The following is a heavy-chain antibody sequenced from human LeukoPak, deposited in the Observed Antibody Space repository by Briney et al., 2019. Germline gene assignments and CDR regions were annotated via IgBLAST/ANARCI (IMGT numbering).Heavy chain of an antibody. D-gene: IGHD6-19*01. CDR2: ISYDGSNK. V-gene: IGHV3-30*04. Sequence: GGSLRLSCAASGFTFSSYAMHWVRQAPGKGLEWVAVISYDGSNKYYADSVKGRFTISRDNSKNTLYLQINSLRAEDTAVYYCAKDHLPGIVVADRDYWGQGTLVTVSS. CDR3: AKDHLPGIVVADRDY. J-gene: IGHJ4*02. CDR1: GFTFSSYA.